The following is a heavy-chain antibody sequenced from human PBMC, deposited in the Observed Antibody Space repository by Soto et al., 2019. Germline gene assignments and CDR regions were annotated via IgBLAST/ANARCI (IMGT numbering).Heavy chain of an antibody. CDR2: ISGGGGST. CDR3: AKVPAYDYVWGTYYYFDY. CDR1: GFTFSTYA. Sequence: EVQLSESGGGLVQPGGSLRLSCAASGFTFSTYAINWVRQAPGKGLEWVSAISGGGGSTYYADSVKGRFTISRDNSKNTLYLQMNNLRAEDAAVYYCAKVPAYDYVWGTYYYFDYWGQGTLVTVSS. D-gene: IGHD3-16*01. J-gene: IGHJ4*02. V-gene: IGHV3-23*01.